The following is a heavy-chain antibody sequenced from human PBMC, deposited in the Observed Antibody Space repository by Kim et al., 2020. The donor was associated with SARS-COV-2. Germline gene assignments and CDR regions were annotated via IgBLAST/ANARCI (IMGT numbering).Heavy chain of an antibody. V-gene: IGHV4-59*01. CDR3: AQGGGYSYGFKFQFFDY. D-gene: IGHD5-18*01. Sequence: LKSRVTISVDTSKNQFSLKLSSVTAADTAVYYCAQGGGYSYGFKFQFFDYWGQGTLVTVSS. J-gene: IGHJ4*02.